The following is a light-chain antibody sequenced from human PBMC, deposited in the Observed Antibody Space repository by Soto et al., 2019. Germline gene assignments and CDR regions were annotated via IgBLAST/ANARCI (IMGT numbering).Light chain of an antibody. CDR2: EAS. Sequence: DIQITQSPSTLSASVGDRVTITCRARQSSSSWLAWYQQKPVKAPKLLIYEASSFESGVPSRFSGSGFGTGFTLSISGLQPDDFATYYFQQYNSYPWTFGQGTKVEIK. CDR1: QSSSSW. J-gene: IGKJ1*01. V-gene: IGKV1-5*01. CDR3: QQYNSYPWT.